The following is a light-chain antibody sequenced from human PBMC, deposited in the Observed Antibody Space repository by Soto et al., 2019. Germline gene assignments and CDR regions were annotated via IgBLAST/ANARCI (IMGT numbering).Light chain of an antibody. CDR2: GVS. V-gene: IGLV2-14*03. J-gene: IGLJ3*02. Sequence: QSVLTQPASVSGSPGQSITISCTGTSNDVGGYNYVSWYQQHPGKAPKLLIYGVSDRPSGVSNRFSGSKPGNAASLTISGLQAEDEGDYYCSSYTSSYTWVFGGGTKLTVL. CDR1: SNDVGGYNY. CDR3: SSYTSSYTWV.